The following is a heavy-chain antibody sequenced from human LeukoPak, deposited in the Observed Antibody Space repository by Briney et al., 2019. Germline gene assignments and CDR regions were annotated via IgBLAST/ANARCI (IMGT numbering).Heavy chain of an antibody. V-gene: IGHV3-30*04. J-gene: IGHJ4*02. CDR1: GFTFNNYA. CDR2: ISYDGSNK. CDR3: ARGANNYDSSGYYFGVDY. D-gene: IGHD3-22*01. Sequence: GGSLRLSCAASGFTFNNYAMHWVRQAPGKGLEWVAVISYDGSNKYYEDSVKGRFTISRDNSKNTLYLQMSSLRAEDTAVYYCARGANNYDSSGYYFGVDYWGQGTLVTVSS.